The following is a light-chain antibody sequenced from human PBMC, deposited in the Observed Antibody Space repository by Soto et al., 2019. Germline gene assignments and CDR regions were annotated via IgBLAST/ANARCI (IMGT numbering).Light chain of an antibody. CDR1: SSNIGAGYD. V-gene: IGLV1-40*01. Sequence: QSVLTQPPSVSGAPGQRVTNSCTGSSSNIGAGYDVHWYQQLPGTAPKLLIYGNSNRPSGVPDRFSGSKSGTSASLAITGLQAEDEADYYCQSYDSSFHVVFGGGTKLTVL. CDR3: QSYDSSFHVV. J-gene: IGLJ2*01. CDR2: GNS.